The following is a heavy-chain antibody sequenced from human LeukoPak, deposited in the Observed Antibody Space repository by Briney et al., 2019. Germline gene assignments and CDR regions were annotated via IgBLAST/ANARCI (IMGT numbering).Heavy chain of an antibody. Sequence: PGGSLRLSCAASGFTFSSYAMSWVRQAPGKGLEWVSTISTNVGGTYYADSVKGRFTISRDNSKNTLYLQMNSLRAEDTAVYYCARDLSGVTGYTYGRGIDYWGQGTLVTVSS. CDR1: GFTFSSYA. V-gene: IGHV3-23*01. D-gene: IGHD5-18*01. J-gene: IGHJ4*02. CDR2: ISTNVGGT. CDR3: ARDLSGVTGYTYGRGIDY.